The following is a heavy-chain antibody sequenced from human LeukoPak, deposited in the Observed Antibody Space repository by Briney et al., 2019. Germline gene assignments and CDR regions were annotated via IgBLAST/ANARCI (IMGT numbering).Heavy chain of an antibody. CDR3: ARRRIWFGQLVSDAFDV. Sequence: PSETLSLTCTVSGASMKNFYWGWIRQPPGKGLECLGCIYYSGTTTYSPSLTSRVTISVDMSKNQFSLKLTSVTAADTAVYYCARRRIWFGQLVSDAFDVWGQGAMVTVSS. J-gene: IGHJ3*01. CDR2: IYYSGTT. V-gene: IGHV4-59*08. CDR1: GASMKNFY. D-gene: IGHD3-10*01.